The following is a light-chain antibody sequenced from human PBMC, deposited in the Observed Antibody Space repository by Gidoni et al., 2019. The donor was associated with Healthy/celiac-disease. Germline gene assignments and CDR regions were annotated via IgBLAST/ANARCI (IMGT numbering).Light chain of an antibody. V-gene: IGLV2-14*01. CDR3: SSYTSSSTLDV. CDR1: SSDVGGYNY. CDR2: EVS. Sequence: QSALPQPASVSGSPGQSIPISCTGTSSDVGGYNYVSWYQQHPGKAPKLMIYEVSNRPSGVSNRFSGSKSGNTASLTISGLQAEDEADYYCSSYTSSSTLDVFGTGTKVTVL. J-gene: IGLJ1*01.